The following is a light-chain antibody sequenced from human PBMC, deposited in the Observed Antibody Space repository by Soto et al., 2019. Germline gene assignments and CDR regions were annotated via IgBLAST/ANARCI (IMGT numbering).Light chain of an antibody. CDR2: EVS. Sequence: QSVLTQPASVSGSPGQPITISCTGTSSGVGGYNYVSWYQHHPGKAPKVMIYEVSNRPSGISNRFSGSKSGNTASLTISGLQAEDEADYYCSSYKTGSTLVFGTGTKVTVL. V-gene: IGLV2-14*01. CDR1: SSGVGGYNY. CDR3: SSYKTGSTLV. J-gene: IGLJ1*01.